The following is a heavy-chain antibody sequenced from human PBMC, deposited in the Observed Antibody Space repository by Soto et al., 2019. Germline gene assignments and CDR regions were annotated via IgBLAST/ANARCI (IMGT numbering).Heavy chain of an antibody. D-gene: IGHD5-18*01. Sequence: GGSLRLSCAASGFTFSSYWMHWVRQAPGKGLVWVSRINPDGSATNYADSVKGRFAISRDNAKNTLYLQMNSLRAEDTAVFYCGRGGSDSPMAPGYWGQGTLVTVS. J-gene: IGHJ4*02. CDR2: INPDGSAT. V-gene: IGHV3-74*01. CDR3: GRGGSDSPMAPGY. CDR1: GFTFSSYW.